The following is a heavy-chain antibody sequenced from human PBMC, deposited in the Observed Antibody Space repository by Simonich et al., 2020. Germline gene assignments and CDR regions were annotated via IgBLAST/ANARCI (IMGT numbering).Heavy chain of an antibody. D-gene: IGHD6-13*01. Sequence: QVQLVQSGAEVKKPGASVKVSCKASGYTFTSYGISWWRQAPGQGLEWMGWISDNNGNTNYAQKHQGRVTMTTDTSTSTAYMELRSLRSDDTAVYYCARDQGGRAAAATDYWGQGTLVTVSS. CDR3: ARDQGGRAAAATDY. V-gene: IGHV1-18*01. CDR1: GYTFTSYG. CDR2: ISDNNGNT. J-gene: IGHJ4*02.